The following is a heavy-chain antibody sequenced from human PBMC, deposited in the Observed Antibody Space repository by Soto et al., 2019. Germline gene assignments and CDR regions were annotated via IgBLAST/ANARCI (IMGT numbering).Heavy chain of an antibody. J-gene: IGHJ4*02. CDR2: ISAFNGNI. CDR3: ARDRYTGDGGDY. Sequence: GASVKVSCKASGYTFTNYGNSWVRQAPGQGLEWVGWISAFNGNIHYAQNLQGRVTMTTDTFTSTVYMELTSLRSDDTAVYYCARDRYTGDGGDYWGQGTLVTVSS. D-gene: IGHD5-18*01. V-gene: IGHV1-18*01. CDR1: GYTFTNYG.